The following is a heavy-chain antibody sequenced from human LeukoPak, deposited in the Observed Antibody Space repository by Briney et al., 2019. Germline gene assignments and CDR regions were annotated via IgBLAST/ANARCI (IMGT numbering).Heavy chain of an antibody. V-gene: IGHV4-59*12. J-gene: IGHJ5*02. CDR3: ARGYGPGSGNNWFDP. Sequence: SETLSLTCTVSGGSISSYYWSWIRQPPGKGLEWIGYIYYSGSTNYNPSLKSRVTISVDRSKNQFSLKLTSVTAADTAVYYCARGYGPGSGNNWFDPWGQGTLVTVSS. D-gene: IGHD3-10*01. CDR2: IYYSGST. CDR1: GGSISSYY.